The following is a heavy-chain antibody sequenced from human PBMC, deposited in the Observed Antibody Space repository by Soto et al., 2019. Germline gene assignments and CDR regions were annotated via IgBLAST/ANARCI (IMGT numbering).Heavy chain of an antibody. Sequence: GASVKVSCKASRYTFTSYGIHWVRQALGQRLEWMGWINAANGDTKYSPKFQGRVNITRDTSASTAYMELSSLRSEDTAVYYCVGRHVSATGIDWFDPWGQGTLVTVSS. CDR3: VGRHVSATGIDWFDP. D-gene: IGHD6-13*01. V-gene: IGHV1-3*01. J-gene: IGHJ5*02. CDR2: INAANGDT. CDR1: RYTFTSYG.